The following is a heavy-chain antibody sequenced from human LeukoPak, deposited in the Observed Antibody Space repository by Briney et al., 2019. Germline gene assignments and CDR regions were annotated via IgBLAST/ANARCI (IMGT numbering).Heavy chain of an antibody. J-gene: IGHJ4*02. D-gene: IGHD1-7*01. CDR3: ARRTGTTLDY. V-gene: IGHV4-59*01. CDR2: IYYSGST. Sequence: SETLSLTCTVSGGSISSYYCSWIRQPPGKGLEWIGYIYYSGSTNYNPSLKSRVTISVDTSKNQFSLKLSSVTAADTAVYYCARRTGTTLDYWGQGTLVTVSS. CDR1: GGSISSYY.